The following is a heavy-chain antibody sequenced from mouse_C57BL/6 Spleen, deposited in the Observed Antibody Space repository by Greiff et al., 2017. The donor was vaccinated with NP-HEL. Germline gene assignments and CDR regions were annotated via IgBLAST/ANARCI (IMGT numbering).Heavy chain of an antibody. V-gene: IGHV1-59*01. CDR3: AGGGFLRRRILCAMDY. J-gene: IGHJ4*01. CDR2: IDPSDSYT. Sequence: QVQLQQPGAELVRPGTSVKLSCKASGYTFTSYWMHWVKQRPGQGLEWIGVIDPSDSYTNYNQKFKGKATLTVDTSSSTAYMQLSSLTSEDSAVYYCAGGGFLRRRILCAMDYWGQGTSVTVSS. D-gene: IGHD2-12*01. CDR1: GYTFTSYW.